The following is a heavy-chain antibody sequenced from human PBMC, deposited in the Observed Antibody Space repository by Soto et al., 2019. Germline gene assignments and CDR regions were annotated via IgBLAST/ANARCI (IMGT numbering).Heavy chain of an antibody. J-gene: IGHJ4*02. D-gene: IGHD6-6*01. CDR3: ARDLVAVSGGVYSSSYGGYFLDF. CDR2: ISNSGNTK. CDR1: GFTFSDYY. V-gene: IGHV3-11*01. Sequence: QVELVESGGGLVKPGGSLRLSCAASGFTFSDYYMSWIRQAPGKGLEWVSYISNSGNTKYYADSVRGRFSISRDNTKNSLYLQMDSLRGEDTAVYFCARDLVAVSGGVYSSSYGGYFLDFWGQGTLVTVSS.